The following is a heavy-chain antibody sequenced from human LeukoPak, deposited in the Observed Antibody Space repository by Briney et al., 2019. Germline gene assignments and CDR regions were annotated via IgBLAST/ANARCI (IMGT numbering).Heavy chain of an antibody. CDR1: GFSIGSSW. CDR2: MNEDGSGT. V-gene: IGHV3-7*01. Sequence: GGSLRLSCAVSGFSIGSSWMSWVRQTPGKGLEWVADMNEDGSGTYYVDSVKGRFTVSRDNAQNSVYLQMNSLRVEDTGVYYCARDPAWGAIDHWGQGTLVTVSS. J-gene: IGHJ1*01. CDR3: ARDPAWGAIDH. D-gene: IGHD7-27*01.